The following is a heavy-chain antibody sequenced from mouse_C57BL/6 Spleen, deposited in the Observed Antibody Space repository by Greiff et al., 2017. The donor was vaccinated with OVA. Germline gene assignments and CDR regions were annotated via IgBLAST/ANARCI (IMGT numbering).Heavy chain of an antibody. J-gene: IGHJ3*01. CDR1: GYAFSSSC. V-gene: IGHV1-82*01. D-gene: IGHD2-14*01. CDR2: IYPGDGDT. Sequence: VQLQESGPELVKPGASVKISCKASGYAFSSSCMNWVKQRPGKGLEWIGRIYPGDGDTNYNGKFKGKATLTADKSSSTAYMQLSSLTSEDSAVYVCARRGEYDWFAYWGQGTLVTVSA. CDR3: ARRGEYDWFAY.